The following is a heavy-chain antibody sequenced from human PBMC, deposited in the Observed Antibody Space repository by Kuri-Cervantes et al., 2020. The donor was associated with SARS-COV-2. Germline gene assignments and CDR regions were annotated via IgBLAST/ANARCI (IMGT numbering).Heavy chain of an antibody. Sequence: GESLKISCAASGFTFSSYGMHWVRQAPGKGLEWVAFIRYDGSNKYYADSVKGRFTISRDNSKNALYLQMNSLRAEDTAVYYCAREGDIVVVHDAFDIWGQGTMVTVSS. CDR2: IRYDGSNK. CDR1: GFTFSSYG. CDR3: AREGDIVVVHDAFDI. J-gene: IGHJ3*02. V-gene: IGHV3-30*02. D-gene: IGHD2-2*01.